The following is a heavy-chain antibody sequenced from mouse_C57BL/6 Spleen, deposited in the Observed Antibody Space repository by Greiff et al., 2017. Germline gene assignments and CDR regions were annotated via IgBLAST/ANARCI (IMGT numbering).Heavy chain of an antibody. CDR1: GYSITSGYY. CDR2: ISYDGSN. V-gene: IGHV3-6*01. CDR3: ARGATYYSNSYYFDC. Sequence: EVKLQESGPGLVKPSQSLSLTCSVTGYSITSGYYWNWIRKFPGNKLEWMGYISYDGSNNYNPSLKNRISVTRDTSKNQFFLKLNSVTTEDTATXYCARGATYYSNSYYFDCWGQGTTLTVSS. D-gene: IGHD2-5*01. J-gene: IGHJ2*01.